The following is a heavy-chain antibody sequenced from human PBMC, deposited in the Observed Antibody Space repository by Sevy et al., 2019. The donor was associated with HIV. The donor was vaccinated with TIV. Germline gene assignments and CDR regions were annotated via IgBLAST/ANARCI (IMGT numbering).Heavy chain of an antibody. CDR3: ARDSGELIVVVDRFDY. D-gene: IGHD2-21*01. CDR2: ISAYNGNT. CDR1: GYTFTSYG. V-gene: IGHV1-18*04. Sequence: ASVKVSCKASGYTFTSYGISWVRQAPGQGLEWMGWISAYNGNTNYPQKLQGRVTMTTDTSTSTAYMELRSLRSDDTAVYYCARDSGELIVVVDRFDYWGQGTLVTVSS. J-gene: IGHJ4*02.